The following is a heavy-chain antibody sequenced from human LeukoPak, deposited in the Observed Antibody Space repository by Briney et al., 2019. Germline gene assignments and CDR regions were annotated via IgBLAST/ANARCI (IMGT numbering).Heavy chain of an antibody. D-gene: IGHD1-26*01. V-gene: IGHV3-74*01. CDR2: INSDGSST. Sequence: GGSLRLSCAASGFTFSSYWMHWVRQAPGKGLVWVSRINSDGSSTSYADSVKGRFTISRDNAKNTLYPQMNSLRAEDTAVYYCAVLSQYSGSYYPLDYWGQGTLDTVSS. CDR1: GFTFSSYW. J-gene: IGHJ4*02. CDR3: AVLSQYSGSYYPLDY.